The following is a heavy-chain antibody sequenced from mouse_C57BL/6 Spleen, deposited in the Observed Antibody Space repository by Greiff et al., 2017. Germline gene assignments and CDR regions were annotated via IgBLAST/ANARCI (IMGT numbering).Heavy chain of an antibody. V-gene: IGHV5-17*01. CDR2: ISSGSSSI. CDR3: ATDYGYDVEAMDY. Sequence: EVHLVESGGGLVKPGGSLKLSCAASGFTFSDYGMPWVRQAPEKGLEWVAYISSGSSSIYYADTVKGRFTIARDNAKHTLYLQMTSLRSEDTAMFYCATDYGYDVEAMDYWGQGTSVTVSS. CDR1: GFTFSDYG. J-gene: IGHJ4*01. D-gene: IGHD2-2*01.